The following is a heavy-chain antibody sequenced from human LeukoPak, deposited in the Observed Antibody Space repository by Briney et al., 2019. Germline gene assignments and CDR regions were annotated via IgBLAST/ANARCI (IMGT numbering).Heavy chain of an antibody. CDR2: ISSSSSYI. J-gene: IGHJ6*03. D-gene: IGHD2-2*01. CDR3: AREEGYCSSTSCYEANYYYYYMDV. Sequence: GGSLRLSCAASGFTFSSYSMNWVRQAPGKGLEWVSSISSSSSYIYYADSVKGRFTISRDNAKNSLHLQMNSLRAEDTAVYYCAREEGYCSSTSCYEANYYYYYMDVWGKGTTVTVSS. CDR1: GFTFSSYS. V-gene: IGHV3-21*01.